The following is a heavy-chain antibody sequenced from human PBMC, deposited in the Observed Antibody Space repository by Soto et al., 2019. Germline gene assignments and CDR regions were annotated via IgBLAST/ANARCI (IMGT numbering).Heavy chain of an antibody. CDR1: GYTFTSYG. CDR2: ISAYNGNT. Sequence: ASVKVSCKASGYTFTSYGISWVRQAPGQGLEWMGWISAYNGNTNYAQKLQGRVTMTTDTSTSTAYMELRSLRSDDTAVYYCARDNPTSLVSHYYYYGMDVWGQGTTATVSS. J-gene: IGHJ6*02. V-gene: IGHV1-18*04. D-gene: IGHD6-6*01. CDR3: ARDNPTSLVSHYYYYGMDV.